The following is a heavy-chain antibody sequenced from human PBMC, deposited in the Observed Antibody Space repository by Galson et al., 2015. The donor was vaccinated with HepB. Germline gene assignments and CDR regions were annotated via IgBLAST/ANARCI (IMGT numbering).Heavy chain of an antibody. D-gene: IGHD6-13*01. J-gene: IGHJ6*03. Sequence: SVKVSCKASGYTFTSYGISWVRQAPGQGLEWMGWISAYNGNTNYAQKLQGRVTMTTDTSTSTAYMELRSLRSDDTAVYYCARVVYSSSWNRYYYYYYMDVWGKGTTVTVSS. CDR3: ARVVYSSSWNRYYYYYYMDV. V-gene: IGHV1-18*01. CDR1: GYTFTSYG. CDR2: ISAYNGNT.